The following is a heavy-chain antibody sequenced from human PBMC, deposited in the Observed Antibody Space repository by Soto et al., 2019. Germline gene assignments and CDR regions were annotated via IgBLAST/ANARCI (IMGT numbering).Heavy chain of an antibody. Sequence: PGGSLRLSCAASGFTFSSYWMHWVRQAPGKGLVWVSRVNSDGSITNYADAVKGRFTISRDNAKNTLYLQMDGLRDEDTAVYYCARVGATTWYWGQGTLVTV. D-gene: IGHD1-26*01. CDR3: ARVGATTWY. CDR1: GFTFSSYW. CDR2: VNSDGSIT. V-gene: IGHV3-74*01. J-gene: IGHJ4*02.